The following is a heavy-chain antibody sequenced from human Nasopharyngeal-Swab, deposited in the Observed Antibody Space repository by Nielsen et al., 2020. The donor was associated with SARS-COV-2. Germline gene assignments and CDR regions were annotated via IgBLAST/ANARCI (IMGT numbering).Heavy chain of an antibody. J-gene: IGHJ6*02. CDR3: AKAPYLRGLDV. CDR1: GFAFSSYA. CDR2: ISGSGDTT. V-gene: IGHV3-23*01. D-gene: IGHD2-21*01. Sequence: GESLQISCAASGFAFSSYAMCWVRRAPGKGLEWVSIISGSGDTTYYADSVNDRFTISRDNSKNTLYLQMNSLRVEDTAVYYCAKAPYLRGLDVWGQGTTVTVSS.